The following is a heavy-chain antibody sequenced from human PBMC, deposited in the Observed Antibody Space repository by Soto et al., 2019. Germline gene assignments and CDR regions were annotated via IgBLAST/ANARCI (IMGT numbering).Heavy chain of an antibody. V-gene: IGHV3-66*01. CDR1: GFTVSTKY. J-gene: IGHJ4*02. Sequence: EVQLVESGGGLVQPGGSLRLSCAASGFTVSTKYMSWVRQAPGKGLEWVSVIYSGGSTFYADSVRGRFTISRDNSKNTVNLKMNSLRAEDTAVYYCARDPWAADYWGQGTLVTGSS. CDR2: IYSGGST. D-gene: IGHD3-16*01. CDR3: ARDPWAADY.